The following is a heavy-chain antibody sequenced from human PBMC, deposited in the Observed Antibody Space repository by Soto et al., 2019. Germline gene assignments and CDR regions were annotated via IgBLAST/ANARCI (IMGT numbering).Heavy chain of an antibody. Sequence: PSETLSLTCSVSGGSISRSSYYWGWIRQPPGKGLEWIGSIYYSGNTYYNPSLKSRVTISVDTSKNQFSLKLSSVTAADTAVYYCTSLYYGGQDYWGQGTVVTVS. V-gene: IGHV4-39*01. J-gene: IGHJ4*02. CDR1: GGSISRSSYY. CDR3: TSLYYGGQDY. CDR2: IYYSGNT. D-gene: IGHD4-17*01.